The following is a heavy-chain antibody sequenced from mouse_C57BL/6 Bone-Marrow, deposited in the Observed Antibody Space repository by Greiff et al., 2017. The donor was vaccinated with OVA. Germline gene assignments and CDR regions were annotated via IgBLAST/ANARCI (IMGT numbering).Heavy chain of an antibody. D-gene: IGHD2-1*01. CDR2: ISSGSSTI. J-gene: IGHJ4*01. V-gene: IGHV5-17*01. Sequence: EVKLMESGGGLVKPGGSLKLSCAASGFTFSDYGMHWVRQAPEKGLEWVAYISSGSSTIYYADTVKGRFTISRDNAKNTLFLQMTSLRSEDTAMYYCARRSFYNYAMDYWGQGTSVTVSS. CDR1: GFTFSDYG. CDR3: ARRSFYNYAMDY.